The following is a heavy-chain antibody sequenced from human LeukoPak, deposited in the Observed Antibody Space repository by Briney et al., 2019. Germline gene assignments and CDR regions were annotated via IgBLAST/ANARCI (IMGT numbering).Heavy chain of an antibody. CDR1: GFTFSSYS. V-gene: IGHV3-48*01. CDR3: AREALSYYYYMDV. J-gene: IGHJ6*03. Sequence: PGGSLRLSCAASGFTFSSYSMNWVRQAPGKGLEWVSYISSSSSTIYYADSVKGRFTISRDNAKNSLYLQMNSLRAEDTAVYYCAREALSYYYYMDVWGKGTTVTVSS. CDR2: ISSSSSTI.